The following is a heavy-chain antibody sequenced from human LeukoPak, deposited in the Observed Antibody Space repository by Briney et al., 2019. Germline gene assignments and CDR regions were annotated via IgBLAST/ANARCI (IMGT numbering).Heavy chain of an antibody. V-gene: IGHV4-34*01. J-gene: IGHJ6*04. CDR1: GASFSGYY. CDR2: INHSGRA. CDR3: ASSTPLYSGYVNPFYV. D-gene: IGHD5-12*01. Sequence: PSETLSLTCAVSGASFSGYYWSWVRQPPGKGLEWIGEINHSGRAIYRPSLKSRVTISLDTTKNQFSINVNSVTAADTAVYFCASSTPLYSGYVNPFYVWGEGTTVTVSS.